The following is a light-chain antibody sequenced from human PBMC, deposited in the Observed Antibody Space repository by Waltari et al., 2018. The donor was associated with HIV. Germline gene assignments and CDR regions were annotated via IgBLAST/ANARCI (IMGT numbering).Light chain of an antibody. V-gene: IGLV2-8*01. CDR2: EVL. CDR1: SSDIGDYDY. J-gene: IGLJ2*01. Sequence: QSALTQPPSASGSPGQSVTISCTGTSSDIGDYDYVSGYQHQPGEAPKLLIYEVLNRPSGVPHRFSGSKSGNTASLTVSGLQAEDEADYYCSSYGGNSNVIFGGGTKLTVL. CDR3: SSYGGNSNVI.